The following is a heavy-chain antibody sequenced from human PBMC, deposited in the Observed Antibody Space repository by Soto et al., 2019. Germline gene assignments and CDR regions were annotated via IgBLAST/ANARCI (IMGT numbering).Heavy chain of an antibody. Sequence: EVQLVESGGGLVKPGESLRLSCVASGFTFKNYNMNWVRQAPRKGLEWVSSIGGTDTFTYYADSVKGRFSISRDNAKSSLFLQMNSLRAEDTAVYFCVRDGSLLGLTRWGQGTLVTVSS. D-gene: IGHD3-10*01. CDR1: GFTFKNYN. CDR3: VRDGSLLGLTR. V-gene: IGHV3-21*01. J-gene: IGHJ4*02. CDR2: IGGTDTFT.